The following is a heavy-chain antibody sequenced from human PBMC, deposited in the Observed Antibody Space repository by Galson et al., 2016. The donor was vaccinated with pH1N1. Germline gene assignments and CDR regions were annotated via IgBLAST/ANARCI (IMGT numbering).Heavy chain of an antibody. Sequence: SLRLSCAASGFTFSGSAMHWVRQASGKGLEWVGRIRSKADSYATAYAASMKGRFTISRDDSKNTTFLQMNSLNTEDTAVYYCTRSRGYGLDYWGQGTLVTVSS. CDR1: GFTFSGSA. J-gene: IGHJ4*02. CDR3: TRSRGYGLDY. V-gene: IGHV3-73*01. D-gene: IGHD5-12*01. CDR2: IRSKADSYAT.